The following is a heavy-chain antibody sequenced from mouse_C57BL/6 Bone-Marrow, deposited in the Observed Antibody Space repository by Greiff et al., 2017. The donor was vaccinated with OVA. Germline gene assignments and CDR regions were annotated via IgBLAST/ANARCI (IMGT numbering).Heavy chain of an antibody. Sequence: VQLVESGAELVKPGASVKISCKASGYAFSSYWMNWVKQRPGKGLEWIGQIYPGDGDTNYNGKFKGKATLTADKSSSTAYMQLSSLTSEDSAVYFCAREGNWAGDYWGQGTTLTVSS. V-gene: IGHV1-80*01. CDR1: GYAFSSYW. CDR3: AREGNWAGDY. D-gene: IGHD4-1*01. CDR2: IYPGDGDT. J-gene: IGHJ2*01.